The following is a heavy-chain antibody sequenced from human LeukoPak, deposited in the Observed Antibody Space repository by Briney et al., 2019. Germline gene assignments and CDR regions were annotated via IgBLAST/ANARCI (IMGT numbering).Heavy chain of an antibody. CDR3: GLVTPGNWWFDP. J-gene: IGHJ5*02. Sequence: ASVKVSCKASGYTFTGYYMHWVRQAPGQGLEWMGWINPNSGGTNYAQKFQGRVTMTRDTSISTAYMELSRLRYDDTAVYYCGLVTPGNWWFDPWGQGTLVTVSS. CDR2: INPNSGGT. D-gene: IGHD2-21*02. CDR1: GYTFTGYY. V-gene: IGHV1-2*02.